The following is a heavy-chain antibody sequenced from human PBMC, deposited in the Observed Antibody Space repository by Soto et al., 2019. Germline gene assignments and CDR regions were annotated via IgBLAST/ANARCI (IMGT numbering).Heavy chain of an antibody. J-gene: IGHJ5*02. CDR2: IYYSGST. D-gene: IGHD1-20*01. Sequence: QVQLQESGPGLVKPSETLSLTCTVSGGSISSYYWSWIRQPPGKGLEWIGYIYYSGSTNYNPSLKSRVTISVDTSKNQFSLKLSSVTAADTAVYYCARAVPYTNWFDPWGQGTLVTVSS. CDR1: GGSISSYY. CDR3: ARAVPYTNWFDP. V-gene: IGHV4-59*01.